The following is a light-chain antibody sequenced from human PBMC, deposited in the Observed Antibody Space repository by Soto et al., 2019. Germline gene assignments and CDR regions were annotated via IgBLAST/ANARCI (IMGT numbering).Light chain of an antibody. CDR3: CSYAGNSTLYV. J-gene: IGLJ1*01. Sequence: QSALTQPASVSGSPGQSITISCTGTSSDVGSYNLVSWYQQHPGKAPKLMIYEGSQRPSGVSNRFSGSKSGNTASLTISGLQAEDEADYYCCSYAGNSTLYVFGTGTKLTVL. V-gene: IGLV2-23*01. CDR1: SSDVGSYNL. CDR2: EGS.